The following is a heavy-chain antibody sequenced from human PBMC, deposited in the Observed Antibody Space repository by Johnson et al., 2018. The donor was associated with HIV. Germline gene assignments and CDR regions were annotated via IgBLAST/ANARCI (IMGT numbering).Heavy chain of an antibody. CDR1: GFTFSSYA. D-gene: IGHD6-13*01. CDR2: ISYDGSNK. V-gene: IGHV3-30-3*01. Sequence: QVQLVESGGGVVQPGRSLRLSCAASGFTFSSYAMHWVRQAPGKGLEWVAVISYDGSNKYYADYVKGRFTISRDNSKNTLYLQMNSLRAEDTAVYYCAKGGTWLVAAAGTWSAFDIWGQGTMVTVSS. J-gene: IGHJ3*02. CDR3: AKGGTWLVAAAGTWSAFDI.